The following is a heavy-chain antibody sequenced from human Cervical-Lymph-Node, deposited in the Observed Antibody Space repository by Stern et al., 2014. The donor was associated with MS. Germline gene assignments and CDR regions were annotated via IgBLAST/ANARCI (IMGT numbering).Heavy chain of an antibody. V-gene: IGHV3-74*01. CDR3: TRPKSYYYYDLDV. J-gene: IGHJ6*02. CDR2: INSDGSDT. Sequence: EVQLVESGGGLVQPGGSLRISCAASGFTFSQYWMHWVRQVPGKGLVWVSRINSDGSDTHYADFVKGRFTISRDNAKNTLYLQMNSLRVDDTAVYYCTRPKSYYYYDLDVWGPGTTVTVSS. CDR1: GFTFSQYW.